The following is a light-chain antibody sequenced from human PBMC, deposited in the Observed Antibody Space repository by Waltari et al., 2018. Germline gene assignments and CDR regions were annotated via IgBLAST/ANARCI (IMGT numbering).Light chain of an antibody. CDR1: NSNIGSNT. Sequence: QSVLAQPPSASGTPGQMITISCSGSNSNIGSNTVNWYQQFPGTAPRLLIYSNNQRPSGVPDRFSASKSGSAAALAISGLHSEDEADYYCSTWDDRLTGVVFGGGTKVTVL. J-gene: IGLJ2*01. V-gene: IGLV1-44*01. CDR3: STWDDRLTGVV. CDR2: SNN.